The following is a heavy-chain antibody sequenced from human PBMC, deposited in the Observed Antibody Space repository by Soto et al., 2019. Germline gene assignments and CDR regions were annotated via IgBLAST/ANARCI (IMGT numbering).Heavy chain of an antibody. CDR1: GFPFSDYY. Sequence: QVQLVESGGDLVKPGGSLRLSCAASGFPFSDYYMSWIRQAPGKGLEWVSSIGSSSSYTNYADSVEGRFTISRDNAKNSHYLQMNSLRAEDTAVYYCARRRPTGYYNYWGQGSLVTVSA. D-gene: IGHD3-9*01. CDR3: ARRRPTGYYNY. J-gene: IGHJ4*02. CDR2: IGSSSSYT. V-gene: IGHV3-11*05.